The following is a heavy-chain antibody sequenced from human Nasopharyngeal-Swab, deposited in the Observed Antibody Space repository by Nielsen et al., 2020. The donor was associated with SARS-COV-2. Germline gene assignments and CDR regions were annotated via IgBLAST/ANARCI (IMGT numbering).Heavy chain of an antibody. D-gene: IGHD4-17*01. J-gene: IGHJ4*02. CDR1: GFTFSSYA. CDR2: ISGSGGST. V-gene: IGHV3-23*01. CDR3: ARNLYGDYVIDY. Sequence: GESLKISCAASGFTFSSYAMSWVRQAPGKGLEWVSAISGSGGSTYYADSVKGRFTISRDNSKNTLYLQMNSLRAEDTAVYYCARNLYGDYVIDYWGRGTLVTVSS.